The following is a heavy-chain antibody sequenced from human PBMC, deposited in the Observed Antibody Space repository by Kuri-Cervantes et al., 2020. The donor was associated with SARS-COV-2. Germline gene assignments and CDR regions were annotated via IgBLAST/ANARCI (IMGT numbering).Heavy chain of an antibody. CDR3: ARDIVPVGATYDAFDI. D-gene: IGHD1-26*01. V-gene: IGHV3-30*02. Sequence: GESLKISCAASGFTFSSYGMHWVRQAPGKGLEWVAFIRYDGSNKYYADSVKGRFTISRDNSKNTLYLQMNSLRAEDTAVYYCARDIVPVGATYDAFDIWGQGTMVTVS. CDR1: GFTFSSYG. CDR2: IRYDGSNK. J-gene: IGHJ3*02.